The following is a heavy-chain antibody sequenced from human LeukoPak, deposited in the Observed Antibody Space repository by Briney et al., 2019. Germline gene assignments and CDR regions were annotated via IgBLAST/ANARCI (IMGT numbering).Heavy chain of an antibody. CDR3: ARGGGSGWTLDY. D-gene: IGHD6-19*01. V-gene: IGHV4-59*01. CDR1: GDSISSYY. J-gene: IGHJ4*02. CDR2: IYYSGST. Sequence: SSETLSLTCTVSGDSISSYYWSWIRQPPGKGLEWIGYIYYSGSTNYNPSLKSRVTISVDTSKNQFSLKLSSVTAADTAVYYCARGGGSGWTLDYWGQGTLVTVSS.